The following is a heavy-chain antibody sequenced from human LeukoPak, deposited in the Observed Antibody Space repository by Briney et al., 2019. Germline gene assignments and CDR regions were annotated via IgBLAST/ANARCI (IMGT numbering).Heavy chain of an antibody. D-gene: IGHD3-3*02. CDR2: LSYDGSNK. CDR1: GFTFSSYG. V-gene: IGHV3-30*18. J-gene: IGHJ1*01. Sequence: GGSLRLSRAASGFTFSSYGMHWVRQAPGKGLEWVAILSYDGSNKYYADSVKGRFTISRDNSKNTLYLQMNSLRAEDTAVYYCAKGRFWRRKTDYHFLHWGQGTLVTVSS. CDR3: AKGRFWRRKTDYHFLH.